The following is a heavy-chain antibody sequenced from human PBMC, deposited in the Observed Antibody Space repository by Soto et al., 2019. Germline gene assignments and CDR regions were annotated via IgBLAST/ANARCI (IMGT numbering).Heavy chain of an antibody. J-gene: IGHJ4*02. Sequence: QVQLVQSGAEVKKPGASVKVSCKTSGYSFTNYGFIWVRQAPGQGLEWMGWISPDNGNTDYAQNLQGRVTMTTDTSTITTYMELRRLRSDDTAVYYCAREEDYVWGTYRPPFYWGQGTLVTVSS. CDR3: AREEDYVWGTYRPPFY. V-gene: IGHV1-18*01. CDR2: ISPDNGNT. CDR1: GYSFTNYG. D-gene: IGHD3-16*02.